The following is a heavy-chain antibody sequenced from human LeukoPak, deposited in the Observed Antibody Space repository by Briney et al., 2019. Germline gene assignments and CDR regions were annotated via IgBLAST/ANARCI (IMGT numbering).Heavy chain of an antibody. Sequence: PGGSLRLSCAASGFTFSSYSMNWVRQAPGKGLEWVSSISSSSSYIYYADSVKGRFTISRDNAKNSLYLQMNSLRAEDTAVYYCARDRGGGAVAGTRAPDYWGQGTLVTVSS. CDR3: ARDRGGGAVAGTRAPDY. V-gene: IGHV3-21*01. CDR2: ISSSSSYI. J-gene: IGHJ4*02. D-gene: IGHD6-19*01. CDR1: GFTFSSYS.